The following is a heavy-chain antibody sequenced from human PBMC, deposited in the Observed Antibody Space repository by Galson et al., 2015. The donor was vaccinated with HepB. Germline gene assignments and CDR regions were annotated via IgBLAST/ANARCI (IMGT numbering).Heavy chain of an antibody. CDR2: ISSSSSTI. Sequence: SLRLSCAASGFTFSSYSMNWVRQAPGKGLEWVSYISSSSSTIYYADSVKGRFTISRDNAKNSLYLQMNSLRDEDTAVYYCARGEDIVVVPAAYNWFDPWGQGTLVTVSS. CDR3: ARGEDIVVVPAAYNWFDP. CDR1: GFTFSSYS. V-gene: IGHV3-48*02. J-gene: IGHJ5*02. D-gene: IGHD2-2*01.